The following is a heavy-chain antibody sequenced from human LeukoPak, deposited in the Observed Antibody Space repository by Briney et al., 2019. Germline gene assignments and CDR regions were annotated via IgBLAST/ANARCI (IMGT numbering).Heavy chain of an antibody. D-gene: IGHD3-10*01. Sequence: SETLSLTCTVSGGSISSYYWSWIRQPPGKGLEWIGYIYYSGSTNYNPSLKSRVTMSVDTSKNQFSLKLSSVTAADTAVYYCARGITMVRGAFDFWGQGTLVTVSS. CDR2: IYYSGST. CDR1: GGSISSYY. J-gene: IGHJ4*02. V-gene: IGHV4-59*12. CDR3: ARGITMVRGAFDF.